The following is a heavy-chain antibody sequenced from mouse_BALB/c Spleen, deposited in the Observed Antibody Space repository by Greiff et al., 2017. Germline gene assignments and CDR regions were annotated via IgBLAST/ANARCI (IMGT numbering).Heavy chain of an antibody. CDR1: GFNIKDTY. Sequence: VQLKQSGAELVKPGASVKLSCTASGFNIKDTYMHWVKQRPEQGLEWIGRIDPANGNTKYDPKFQGKATITADTSSNTAYLQLSSLTSEDTAVYYCARYDYYGSMDYWGQGTSVTVSS. J-gene: IGHJ4*01. CDR2: IDPANGNT. CDR3: ARYDYYGSMDY. V-gene: IGHV14-3*02. D-gene: IGHD1-2*01.